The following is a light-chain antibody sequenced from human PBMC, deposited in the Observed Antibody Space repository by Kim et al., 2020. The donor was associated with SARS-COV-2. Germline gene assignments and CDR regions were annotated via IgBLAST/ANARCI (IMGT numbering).Light chain of an antibody. V-gene: IGKV3-20*01. CDR2: GAS. CDR1: QSVFSN. J-gene: IGKJ3*01. CDR3: QQYGSSLFT. Sequence: VSPGERATLSCRASQSVFSNLAWYQQKPGQPPRLLIYGASTRAAGIPDRFSGSGSGTDFTLTISRLEPEDFAVYYCQQYGSSLFTFGPGTKVDIK.